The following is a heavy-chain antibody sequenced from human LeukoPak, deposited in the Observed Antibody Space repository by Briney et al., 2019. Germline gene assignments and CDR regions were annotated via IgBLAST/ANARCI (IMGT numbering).Heavy chain of an antibody. CDR1: GGSISSYY. Sequence: PSETLSPTCTVSGGSISSYYWSWIRQPPGKGLEWIGYIYYSGSTNYNPSLKSRVTISVDTSKNQFSLKLSSVTAADTAVYYCARAIPYNWFDPWGQGTLVTVSS. CDR3: ARAIPYNWFDP. V-gene: IGHV4-59*01. J-gene: IGHJ5*02. D-gene: IGHD2-2*02. CDR2: IYYSGST.